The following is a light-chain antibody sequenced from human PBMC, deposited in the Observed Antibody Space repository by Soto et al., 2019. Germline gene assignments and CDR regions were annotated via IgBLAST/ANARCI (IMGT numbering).Light chain of an antibody. CDR1: SRDVGGYTY. CDR3: SSYTSSSTLV. J-gene: IGLJ3*02. V-gene: IGLV2-14*01. Sequence: QSVLTQPASVSGSPGQSITISCTGTSRDVGGYTYVSWYQQHPGKAPKLIISEVSNRPSGVSHRFSGSKSGNTASLTISGLQAADEADYYCSSYTSSSTLVFGGGTKLTVL. CDR2: EVS.